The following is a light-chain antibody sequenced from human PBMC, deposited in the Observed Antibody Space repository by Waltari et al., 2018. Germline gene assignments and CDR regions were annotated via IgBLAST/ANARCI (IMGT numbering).Light chain of an antibody. CDR3: QQYGTSPYT. CDR1: QSVTNNY. CDR2: AAS. V-gene: IGKV3-20*01. J-gene: IGKJ2*01. Sequence: EVVLTQSPGTLTLSPGESASLSCRASQSVTNNYVAWYQQKPCHPPRLLLYAASTRATGIPDRFTGGGSGTDFTLTINRLAPEDFAVYFCQQYGTSPYTFGQGTKLEI.